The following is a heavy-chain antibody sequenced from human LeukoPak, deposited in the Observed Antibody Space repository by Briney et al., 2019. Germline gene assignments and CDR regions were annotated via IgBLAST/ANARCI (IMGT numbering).Heavy chain of an antibody. Sequence: GGSLRLSCAASGFTFSNYVMNWVRQAPGKGLEWVSSISSSSSHIHYADSVKGRFTISRDNAKNSVYLQMNSLRAEDTAVYYCARAPYDSSGYYLFYFDYWGQETLVTVSS. V-gene: IGHV3-21*01. CDR2: ISSSSSHI. CDR3: ARAPYDSSGYYLFYFDY. D-gene: IGHD3-22*01. CDR1: GFTFSNYV. J-gene: IGHJ4*02.